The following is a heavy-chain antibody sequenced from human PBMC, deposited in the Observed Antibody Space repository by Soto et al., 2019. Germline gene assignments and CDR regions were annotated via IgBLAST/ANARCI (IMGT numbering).Heavy chain of an antibody. CDR2: IYYSGST. D-gene: IGHD1-26*01. Sequence: PSETLSLTCTVSGGSISSYYWSWIRQPPGKGLEWIGYIYYSGSTNYNPSLKSRVTISVDTSKNQFSLKLSSVTAADTAAYYCAXXXITGSXYSGGWYYFDSWGQGTQVTVSS. CDR3: AXXXITGSXYSGGWYYFDS. CDR1: GGSISSYY. V-gene: IGHV4-59*12. J-gene: IGHJ4*02.